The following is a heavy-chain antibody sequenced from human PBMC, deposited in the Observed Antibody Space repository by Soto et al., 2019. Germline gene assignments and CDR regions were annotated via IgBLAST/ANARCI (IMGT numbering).Heavy chain of an antibody. J-gene: IGHJ6*02. CDR3: ARETTTVTRDYFYYGMDV. D-gene: IGHD4-17*01. CDR1: GGTFTSYD. V-gene: IGHV1-69*13. CDR2: IIPIFGST. Sequence: GASVKVSCKASGGTFTSYDISWVRQAPGQGLEWMGGIIPIFGSTNYAQKFQGRVTITADESTSTAYMELSSLRSEDTAVYYCARETTTVTRDYFYYGMDVWGQGTTVTVSS.